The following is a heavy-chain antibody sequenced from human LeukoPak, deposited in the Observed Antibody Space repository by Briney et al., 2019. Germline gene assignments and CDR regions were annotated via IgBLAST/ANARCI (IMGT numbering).Heavy chain of an antibody. V-gene: IGHV3-9*01. CDR2: ISWNSGSI. D-gene: IGHD1-14*01. CDR1: GFTFDDYA. CDR3: ATPSHNGGRAFDI. J-gene: IGHJ3*02. Sequence: PGGSLRLSCAASGFTFDDYAMHWVRQAPGKGLEWVSGISWNSGSIGYADSVKGRFTISRDNAKNSLYLQMNSLRAEDTALYYCATPSHNGGRAFDIWGQGTMVTVSS.